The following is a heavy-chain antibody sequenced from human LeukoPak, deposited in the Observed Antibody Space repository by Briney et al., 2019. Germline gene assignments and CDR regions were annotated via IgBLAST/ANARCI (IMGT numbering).Heavy chain of an antibody. V-gene: IGHV1-69*05. D-gene: IGHD3-22*01. CDR3: ARDDPFYYHNGGGGLT. CDR2: IIPMFGTT. J-gene: IGHJ3*01. CDR1: GGTFSNYA. Sequence: GASVKVSCKASGGTFSNYAISWVRQAPGQGLEWMGRIIPMFGTTNYAQRFHDRVTITTDGSTYTAYMQLSSLTSEDTAVYYCARDDPFYYHNGGGGLTWGQGTMVTVSS.